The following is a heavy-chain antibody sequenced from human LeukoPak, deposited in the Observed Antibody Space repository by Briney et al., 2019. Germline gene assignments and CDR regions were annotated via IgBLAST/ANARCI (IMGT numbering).Heavy chain of an antibody. J-gene: IGHJ4*02. CDR2: IYHTGST. D-gene: IGHD7-27*01. CDR1: GGSVSDYY. V-gene: IGHV4-59*02. Sequence: SETLSLTCTISGGSVSDYYWSWIRQSPGKGLEWIGYIYHTGSTSYSPSLKSRVTISADTSQNQFSLKLRSVTAADTAVYYCASRKLGNDYWGQGTLVTASS. CDR3: ASRKLGNDY.